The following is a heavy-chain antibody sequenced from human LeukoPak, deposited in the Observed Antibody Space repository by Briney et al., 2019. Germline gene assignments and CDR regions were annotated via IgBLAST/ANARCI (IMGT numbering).Heavy chain of an antibody. CDR2: ISSSSSTI. Sequence: GGSLRLSCAASGFTFSSYSMNWVRQAPGKGLEWVSYISSSSSTIYYADAVKGRFTVSRDNAKNSLLLQMNSLRAEDTALYYCARGHSRAAFDIWGQGTMVTVSS. CDR3: ARGHSRAAFDI. J-gene: IGHJ3*02. V-gene: IGHV3-48*01. CDR1: GFTFSSYS.